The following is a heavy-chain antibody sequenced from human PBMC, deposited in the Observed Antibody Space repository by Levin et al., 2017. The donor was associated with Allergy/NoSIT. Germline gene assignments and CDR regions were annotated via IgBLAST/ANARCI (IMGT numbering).Heavy chain of an antibody. V-gene: IGHV3-33*01. J-gene: IGHJ6*02. CDR1: GFTFSSYG. CDR2: IWYDGSNK. CDR3: ARIVVPAAAYGMDV. D-gene: IGHD2-2*01. Sequence: GESLKISCAASGFTFSSYGMHWVRQAPGKGLAWVAVIWYDGSNKYYADSVKGRFTISRDNSKNTLYLQMNSLRAEDTAVYYCARIVVPAAAYGMDVWGQGTTVTVSS.